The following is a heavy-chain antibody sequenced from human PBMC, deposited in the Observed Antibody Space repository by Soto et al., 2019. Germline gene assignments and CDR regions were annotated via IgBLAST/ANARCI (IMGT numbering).Heavy chain of an antibody. D-gene: IGHD3-10*01. V-gene: IGHV2-5*02. CDR3: AHLPGSPGQSYYYGMDV. Sequence: QITLKESGPTLVKPTQTLTLTCTFSGFSLSTSGVGVGWIRQPPGKALEWLALIYWDDDKRYSPSLKSRLTITKDTSKNQVVLTMTNMDPVDTATYYCAHLPGSPGQSYYYGMDVWGQGTTVTVSS. J-gene: IGHJ6*02. CDR1: GFSLSTSGVG. CDR2: IYWDDDK.